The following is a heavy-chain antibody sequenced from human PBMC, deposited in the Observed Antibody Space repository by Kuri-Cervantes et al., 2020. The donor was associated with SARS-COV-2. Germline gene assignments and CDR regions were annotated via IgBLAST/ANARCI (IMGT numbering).Heavy chain of an antibody. J-gene: IGHJ5*02. Sequence: GSLRLSCAVYGGSFSGYYWSWIRQPPGKGLEWIGEINHSGSTNYNPSPKSRVTISVDTSKNQFSLKLSSVTAADTAVYYCARAPRYIVVAPAGGNWFDPWGQGTLVTVSS. CDR2: INHSGST. CDR3: ARAPRYIVVAPAGGNWFDP. CDR1: GGSFSGYY. D-gene: IGHD2-2*01. V-gene: IGHV4-34*01.